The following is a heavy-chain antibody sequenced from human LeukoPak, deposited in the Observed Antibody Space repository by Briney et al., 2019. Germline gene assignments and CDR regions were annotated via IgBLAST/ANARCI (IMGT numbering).Heavy chain of an antibody. J-gene: IGHJ4*02. Sequence: GGSLRLSCAASGFTFSSYSMNWVRQAPGKGLEWVSSISSSSSYIYHADSVKGRFTISRDNAKNSLYLQMNSLRAEDTAVYYCARERYYYDSSGSDYWGQGTLVTVSS. CDR3: ARERYYYDSSGSDY. D-gene: IGHD3-22*01. CDR2: ISSSSSYI. CDR1: GFTFSSYS. V-gene: IGHV3-21*01.